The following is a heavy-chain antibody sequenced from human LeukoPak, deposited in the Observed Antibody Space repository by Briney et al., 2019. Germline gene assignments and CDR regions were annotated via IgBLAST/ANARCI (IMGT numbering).Heavy chain of an antibody. Sequence: SETLSLTCTVSGGSISSYHWSWIRQPAGKGLEWIGRIYTSGSTNYNPSLKSRVTMSVDTSKNQFSLKLSSVTAADTAVYYCTKSSYDWGYFDYWGQGTLVTVSS. D-gene: IGHD3-16*01. CDR1: GGSISSYH. CDR2: IYTSGST. V-gene: IGHV4-4*07. J-gene: IGHJ4*02. CDR3: TKSSYDWGYFDY.